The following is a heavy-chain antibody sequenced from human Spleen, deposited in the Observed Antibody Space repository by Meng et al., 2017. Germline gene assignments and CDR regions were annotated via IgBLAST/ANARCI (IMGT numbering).Heavy chain of an antibody. Sequence: ASVKVSCKASGYTFRNHDISWVRQAPGQGLEWMGWISVYNGNTNIAQNFQGRVTISTDTSTNTAYMELASLTSDDTAVYYCATRPAEEYDDSPRRSHYYYGMDVWGHGTTVTVSS. D-gene: IGHD3-10*01. V-gene: IGHV1-18*01. J-gene: IGHJ6*02. CDR3: ATRPAEEYDDSPRRSHYYYGMDV. CDR2: ISVYNGNT. CDR1: GYTFRNHD.